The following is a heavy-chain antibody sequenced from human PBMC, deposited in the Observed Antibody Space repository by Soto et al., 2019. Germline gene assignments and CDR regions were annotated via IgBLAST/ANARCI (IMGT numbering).Heavy chain of an antibody. CDR2: INSDGSST. CDR3: ARDEGRIMITFGGVKPPDY. V-gene: IGHV3-74*01. D-gene: IGHD3-16*01. J-gene: IGHJ4*02. CDR1: GFTFSSYW. Sequence: EVQLVESGGGLVQPGGSLRLSCAASGFTFSSYWMHWVRQAPGKGLVWVSPINSDGSSTSYADSVKGRFTISRDNAKNTLYLQMNSLRAEDTAVYYCARDEGRIMITFGGVKPPDYWGQGTLVTVSS.